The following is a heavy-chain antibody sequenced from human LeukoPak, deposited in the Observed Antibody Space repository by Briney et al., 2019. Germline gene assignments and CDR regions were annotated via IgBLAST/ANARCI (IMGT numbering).Heavy chain of an antibody. Sequence: GGSLRLSCAASGFTFSSYWMSWVRQAPGKGLEWVANIKQDGSEKYYVDSVKGRLTISRDNAKNSLYLQMNSLRAEDTAVYYCARDSSSRLTSFYYFDYWGQGTLVTVCS. J-gene: IGHJ4*02. V-gene: IGHV3-7*01. CDR2: IKQDGSEK. CDR3: ARDSSSRLTSFYYFDY. CDR1: GFTFSSYW. D-gene: IGHD6-13*01.